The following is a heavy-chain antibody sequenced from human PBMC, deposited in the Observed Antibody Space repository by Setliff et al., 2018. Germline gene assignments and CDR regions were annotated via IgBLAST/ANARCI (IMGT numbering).Heavy chain of an antibody. Sequence: PGGSLRLSCAASGFKFYGYWMSWVRQAPGKGLEWVASISDNKSEKYYVDSVRGRFSLSRDNAEQSLFLQMDGLRVEDTATYYCARHMIRGVISSSFDYWGQGQWSPSPQ. CDR3: ARHMIRGVISSSFDY. V-gene: IGHV3-7*01. D-gene: IGHD3-10*01. J-gene: IGHJ4*02. CDR1: GFKFYGYW. CDR2: ISDNKSEK.